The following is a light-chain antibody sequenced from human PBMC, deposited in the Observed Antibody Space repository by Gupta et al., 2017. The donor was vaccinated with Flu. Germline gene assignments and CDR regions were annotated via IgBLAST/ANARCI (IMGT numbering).Light chain of an antibody. Sequence: LGERATINCKSRQSVLYSSNKKNYLSWSQQKPGQAPKLLIYCASTRDSGVPDRFSGSGSGIDFTLTISRLEAEDFAVYYCQQYDSSLLTFGGGTKVEI. J-gene: IGKJ4*01. CDR2: CAS. CDR3: QQYDSSLLT. V-gene: IGKV4-1*01. CDR1: QSVLYSSNKKNY.